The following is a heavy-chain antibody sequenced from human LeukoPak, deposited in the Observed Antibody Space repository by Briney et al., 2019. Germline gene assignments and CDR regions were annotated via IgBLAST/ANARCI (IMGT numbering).Heavy chain of an antibody. J-gene: IGHJ4*02. V-gene: IGHV1-69*04. CDR2: IIPILGIA. CDR1: VGTFSSYA. Sequence: GASVKVSCMASVGTFSSYAISWVRQAPGQGLEWMGRIIPILGIANYAQKFQGRVTITADKSTSTAYMELSSLRSEDTAVYYCARMNWGLRESRDYWGQGTLVTVSS. D-gene: IGHD7-27*01. CDR3: ARMNWGLRESRDY.